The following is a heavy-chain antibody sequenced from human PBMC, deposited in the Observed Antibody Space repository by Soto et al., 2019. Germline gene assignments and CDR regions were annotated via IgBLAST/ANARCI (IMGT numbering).Heavy chain of an antibody. CDR3: ARDDDYGGTNNWFDP. Sequence: QVQLVESGGDFVKPGGSLRLSCAASGFTFSDYYMSWIRQAPGKGLECISYISGSGSSTYYADSVKGRFTVSRDNAKNSLYLQMKSLRAEDTAVYYCARDDDYGGTNNWFDPWGQGTLVTVSS. J-gene: IGHJ5*02. CDR2: ISGSGSST. CDR1: GFTFSDYY. V-gene: IGHV3-11*01. D-gene: IGHD4-17*01.